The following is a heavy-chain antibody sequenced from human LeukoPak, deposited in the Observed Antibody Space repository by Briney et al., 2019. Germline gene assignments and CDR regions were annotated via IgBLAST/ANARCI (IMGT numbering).Heavy chain of an antibody. J-gene: IGHJ4*02. D-gene: IGHD3-22*01. V-gene: IGHV4-59*01. CDR2: IYYSGST. Sequence: SETLSLTCTVSGGSIRSSYWSWIRQPPGKGLEWIGYIYYSGSTDYNPSLKSRVAISADTSKNQFSLKLNSVTAADTAVYYCARAPSGYSKYYFDYWGQGTLVTVSS. CDR3: ARAPSGYSKYYFDY. CDR1: GGSIRSSY.